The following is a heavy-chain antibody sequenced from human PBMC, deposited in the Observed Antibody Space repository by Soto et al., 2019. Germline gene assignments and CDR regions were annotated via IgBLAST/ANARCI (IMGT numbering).Heavy chain of an antibody. J-gene: IGHJ6*02. CDR2: IIPIFGTA. CDR1: GGTFSSYA. V-gene: IGHV1-69*13. D-gene: IGHD3-10*01. CDR3: AVGGAYGSGSFHYYYYYGMDV. Sequence: GASVKVSCKASGGTFSSYAISWVRQAPGQGLEWMGGIIPIFGTANYAQKFQGRVTITADESTSTAYMELSSLRSEDTAVYYCAVGGAYGSGSFHYYYYYGMDVWGQGTTVTVSS.